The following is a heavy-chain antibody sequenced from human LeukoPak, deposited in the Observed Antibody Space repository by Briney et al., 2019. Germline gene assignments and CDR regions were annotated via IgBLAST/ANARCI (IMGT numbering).Heavy chain of an antibody. J-gene: IGHJ3*02. V-gene: IGHV1-18*04. Sequence: GASVKVSCKASGYTFTGYYMHWVRQAPGQGLEWMGWISAYNGNTNYAQKLQGRVTMTTDTSTSTAYMELRSLRSDDTAVYYCARDPKMSWNAATDAFDIWGQGTMVTVSS. CDR3: ARDPKMSWNAATDAFDI. CDR2: ISAYNGNT. CDR1: GYTFTGYY. D-gene: IGHD1-1*01.